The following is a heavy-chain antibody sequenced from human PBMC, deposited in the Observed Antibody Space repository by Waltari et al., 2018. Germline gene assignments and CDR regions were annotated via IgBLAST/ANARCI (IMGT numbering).Heavy chain of an antibody. CDR3: ATLGAYLGAFEV. Sequence: EVQLVETGGALIHPGGSLRLSCAASEFIVGNNSMAWVRQAPGKGLEWVSVIYAGGGSDSADSVRGRFTISRDNSKNTLYLEMNALRPDDTAVYYCATLGAYLGAFEVWGRGTMVTVSS. CDR1: EFIVGNNS. CDR2: IYAGGGS. J-gene: IGHJ3*01. D-gene: IGHD3-16*01. V-gene: IGHV3-53*02.